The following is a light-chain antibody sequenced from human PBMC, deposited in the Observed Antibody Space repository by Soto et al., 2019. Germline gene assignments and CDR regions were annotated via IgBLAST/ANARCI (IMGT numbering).Light chain of an antibody. CDR1: QSISSD. J-gene: IGKJ2*01. CDR2: GAS. CDR3: HQYNKWPPQYT. Sequence: EIVMTQSTATLSVSPGERATLSCRASQSISSDLAWYQQKPGQAPRLLIYGASTRATDIPARISGSGSGTDFTLTISSLQSEDFAVYYCHQYNKWPPQYTFGQGTKLEIK. V-gene: IGKV3-15*01.